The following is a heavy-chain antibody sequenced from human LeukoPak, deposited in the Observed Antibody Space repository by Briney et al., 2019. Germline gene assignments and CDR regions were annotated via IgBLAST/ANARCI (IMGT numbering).Heavy chain of an antibody. CDR1: GYSISSGYY. V-gene: IGHV4-38-2*02. CDR3: ARHPDYYYYYMDV. Sequence: SETLSLTCTVSGYSISSGYYWGWIRQPPGKGLEWIGSIYHSGSTYYNPSLKSRVTMSVDTSKNQFSLKLSSVTAADTAVYYCARHPDYYYYYMDVWGKGTTVTISS. J-gene: IGHJ6*03. CDR2: IYHSGST.